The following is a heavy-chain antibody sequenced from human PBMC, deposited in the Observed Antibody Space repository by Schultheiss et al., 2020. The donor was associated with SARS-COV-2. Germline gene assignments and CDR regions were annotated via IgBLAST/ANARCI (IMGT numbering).Heavy chain of an antibody. CDR3: AGGWKGYSSGWYGEDV. V-gene: IGHV4-34*01. CDR2: INHSGST. Sequence: SETLSLTCAVYGGSFSGYYWSWIRQPPGKGLEWIGEINHSGSTNYNPSLQSPGTISIDTSKNQFSLKLSSVTAADTAVYYCAGGWKGYSSGWYGEDVWGQGTTVTVSS. J-gene: IGHJ6*02. CDR1: GGSFSGYY. D-gene: IGHD6-19*01.